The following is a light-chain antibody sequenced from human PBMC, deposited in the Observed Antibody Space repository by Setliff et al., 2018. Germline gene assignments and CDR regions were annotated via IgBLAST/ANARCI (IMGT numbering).Light chain of an antibody. J-gene: IGLJ1*01. CDR3: QSYDSSLSVNYV. Sequence: QSVLTQPPSVSGAPGQRVTISCIGSSSNIGAGYDVHWYQQLPGTAPKLLIYGNSNRPSGVPDRFSGSKSGTSASLAITGLQAEDEADYYCQSYDSSLSVNYVFGTGTKVTVL. CDR1: SSNIGAGYD. V-gene: IGLV1-40*01. CDR2: GNS.